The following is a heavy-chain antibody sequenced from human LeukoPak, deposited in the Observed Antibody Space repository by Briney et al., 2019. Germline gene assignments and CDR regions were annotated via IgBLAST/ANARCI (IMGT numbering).Heavy chain of an antibody. D-gene: IGHD5-18*01. CDR1: GFTFSSYA. CDR2: MSGSGGST. V-gene: IGHV3-23*01. J-gene: IGHJ4*02. CDR3: ARDWDVDTAMVTVDY. Sequence: GGSLRLSCAASGFTFSSYAMSCVRDAPGKGVEWGSAMSGSGGSTYYADSVKGRFTISRDNSKNTLYLQMNSLRAEDTAVYYCARDWDVDTAMVTVDYWGQGTLVTVSS.